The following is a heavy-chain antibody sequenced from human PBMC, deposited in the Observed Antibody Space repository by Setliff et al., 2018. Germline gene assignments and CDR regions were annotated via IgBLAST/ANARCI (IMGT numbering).Heavy chain of an antibody. D-gene: IGHD1-1*01. Sequence: ASVKVSCKASGYSFTGYNLYWVRQAPGQGLEWMGWINPDSGGTKYARKFEDRVTTSTASMELRALRSEDTAVYFCARVSPDDFHNYVGAFDVWGQGTLVTVSS. CDR3: ARVSPDDFHNYVGAFDV. V-gene: IGHV1-2*02. CDR1: GYSFTGYN. J-gene: IGHJ3*01. CDR2: INPDSGGT.